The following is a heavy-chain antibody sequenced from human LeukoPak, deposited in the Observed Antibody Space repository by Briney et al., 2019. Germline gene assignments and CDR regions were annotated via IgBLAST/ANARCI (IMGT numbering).Heavy chain of an antibody. CDR1: GYTFTGYY. D-gene: IGHD3-22*01. CDR2: INPNSGGT. Sequence: ASVKVSCKASGYTFTGYYMHWVRQAPGQGLEWMGWINPNSGGTNYAQKFQGRVTMTRDTSISTAYMELSSLRSEDTAVYYCARAPLDYYDSSGYFDYWGQGTLVTVSS. V-gene: IGHV1-2*02. J-gene: IGHJ4*02. CDR3: ARAPLDYYDSSGYFDY.